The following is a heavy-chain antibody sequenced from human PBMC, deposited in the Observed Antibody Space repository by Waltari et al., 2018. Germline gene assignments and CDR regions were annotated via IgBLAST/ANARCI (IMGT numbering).Heavy chain of an antibody. Sequence: QVQLVQSGAEVKKPGASVKVSCKASGYTFTGYYMHWVRQAPGQGLEWMGRCNPKGGGTNEAQKFHGRVTMTRDTSISTAYMELSRLRSDDTAVYYCARWAPGSGWPYNWFDPWGQGTLVTVSS. CDR2: CNPKGGGT. CDR1: GYTFTGYY. J-gene: IGHJ5*02. V-gene: IGHV1-2*06. D-gene: IGHD6-19*01. CDR3: ARWAPGSGWPYNWFDP.